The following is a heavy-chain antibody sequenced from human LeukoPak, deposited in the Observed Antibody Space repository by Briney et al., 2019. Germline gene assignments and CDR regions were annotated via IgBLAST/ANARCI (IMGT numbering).Heavy chain of an antibody. Sequence: GGSLRLSCAASGFTFSSYEMNWVRQAPGKGLEWVSAISGSGGSTYYADSVKGRFTISRDNSKNTLYLQMNSLRAEDTAVYYCAKHSDQLLWRNWFDPWGQGTLVTVSS. CDR2: ISGSGGST. CDR1: GFTFSSYE. V-gene: IGHV3-23*01. CDR3: AKHSDQLLWRNWFDP. J-gene: IGHJ5*02. D-gene: IGHD2-2*01.